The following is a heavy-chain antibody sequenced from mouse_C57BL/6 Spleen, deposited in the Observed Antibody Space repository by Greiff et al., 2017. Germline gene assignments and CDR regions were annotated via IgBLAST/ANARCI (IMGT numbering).Heavy chain of an antibody. J-gene: IGHJ1*03. V-gene: IGHV1-22*01. CDR1: GYTFTDYN. D-gene: IGHD1-1*01. CDR3: ARGIITTVVATWYFDV. Sequence: VQLQQSGPELVKPGASVKMSCKASGYTFTDYNMHWVKQSHGKSLEWIGYINPNNGGTSYNQKFKGKATLTVNKSSSTAYMELRSLTSEDSAVYYCARGIITTVVATWYFDVWGTGTTVTVSS. CDR2: INPNNGGT.